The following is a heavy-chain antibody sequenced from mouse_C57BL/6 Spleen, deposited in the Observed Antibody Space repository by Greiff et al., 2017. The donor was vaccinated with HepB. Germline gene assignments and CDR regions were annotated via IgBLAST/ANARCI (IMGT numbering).Heavy chain of an antibody. V-gene: IGHV1-53*01. CDR2: INPSNGGT. Sequence: QVQLKQPGTELVKPGASVKLSCKASGYTFTSYWMHWVKQRPGQGLEWIGNINPSNGGTNYNEKFKSKATLTVDKSSSTAYMQLSSLTSEDSAVYYCARETGTTASWYFDVWGTGTTVTVSS. CDR1: GYTFTSYW. CDR3: ARETGTTASWYFDV. J-gene: IGHJ1*03. D-gene: IGHD4-1*01.